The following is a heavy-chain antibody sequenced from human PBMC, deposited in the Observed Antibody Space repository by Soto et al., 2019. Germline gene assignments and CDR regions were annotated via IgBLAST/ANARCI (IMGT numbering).Heavy chain of an antibody. V-gene: IGHV4-34*01. J-gene: IGHJ4*02. CDR3: ARGHDYGIFDY. CDR2: INHSGST. Sequence: SETLSLTCAVYGGSFSGYYWSWIRQPPGKGLEWIGEINHSGSTNYNPSLKSRVTISVDTSKNQFSLKLSSVTAADTAVYYCARGHDYGIFDYWGQGTLVTVSS. D-gene: IGHD4-17*01. CDR1: GGSFSGYY.